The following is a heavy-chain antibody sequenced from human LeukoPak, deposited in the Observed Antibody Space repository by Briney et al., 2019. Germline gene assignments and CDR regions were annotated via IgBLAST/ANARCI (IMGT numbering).Heavy chain of an antibody. CDR1: GFTFSSYE. CDR2: ISGSGSTI. CDR3: ARLQWLVYFDY. V-gene: IGHV3-48*03. J-gene: IGHJ4*02. Sequence: GGSLRLSCAASGFTFSSYEMNWVRQAPGKGLEWVSYISGSGSTIYYADSVKGRFTISRDNAKNSLYLQMNSLRAEDTAVYYCARLQWLVYFDYWGQGTLVTVSS. D-gene: IGHD6-19*01.